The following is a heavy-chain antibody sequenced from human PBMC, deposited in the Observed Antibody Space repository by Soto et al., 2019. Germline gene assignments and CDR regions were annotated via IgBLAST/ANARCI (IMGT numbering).Heavy chain of an antibody. V-gene: IGHV1-69*12. CDR3: ARDGDPGYSFWSGPVGGGRFDP. J-gene: IGHJ5*02. D-gene: IGHD3-3*01. Sequence: QVQLVQSGAEVKEPGSSVNVSCKTSGGTFGNTAVTWVRQVPGQGLEWIGGIVPLFGTANYAQKFRGRVMITADEATSTAYMDLSSLRSDDTAIYGCARDGDPGYSFWSGPVGGGRFDPWGQGTLVTVSS. CDR2: IVPLFGTA. CDR1: GGTFGNTA.